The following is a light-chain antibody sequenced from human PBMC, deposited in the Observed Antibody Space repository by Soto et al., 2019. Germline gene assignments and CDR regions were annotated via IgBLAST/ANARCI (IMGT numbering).Light chain of an antibody. CDR2: EST. V-gene: IGLV2-23*01. Sequence: QSALTQPRSVSGSPGQSVTISCTGTSGDVGSYDFVSWYQQRPGKAPKLMIFESTKRPSGVSNRFSGSKSGNTASLTISGLQAEDEADYYCCSYTGTSSWVFGGGTKLTVL. CDR1: SGDVGSYDF. CDR3: CSYTGTSSWV. J-gene: IGLJ3*02.